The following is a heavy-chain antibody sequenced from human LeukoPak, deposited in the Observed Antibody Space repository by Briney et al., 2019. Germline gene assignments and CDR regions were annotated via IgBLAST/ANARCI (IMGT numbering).Heavy chain of an antibody. V-gene: IGHV4-34*01. D-gene: IGHD2-2*01. CDR3: ARPIACSATTCSGPFHF. Sequence: SETLSLTCAVYGVSFSGYYWSWIRQSPGKGLEWIGEINHSGNTNYNPSLKSRVTISADTFKNHFSLKMTSVTAADTAVYYCARPIACSATTCSGPFHFWGQGTPVTVSA. CDR1: GVSFSGYY. J-gene: IGHJ4*02. CDR2: INHSGNT.